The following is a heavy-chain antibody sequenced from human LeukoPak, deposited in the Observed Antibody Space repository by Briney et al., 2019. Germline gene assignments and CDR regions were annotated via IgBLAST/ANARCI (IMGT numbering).Heavy chain of an antibody. J-gene: IGHJ4*02. Sequence: GGSLRLSCAASGFGVSSNDMSGVRQAPGKGLEGVSLIYAGGGSGAYYADSVRGRFTGSRRDSKNTLDLEMNSLRVDDTAMYYCLRQGPGNPPRWGQGTLVTVSS. D-gene: IGHD1-14*01. CDR3: LRQGPGNPPR. CDR1: GFGVSSND. CDR2: IYAGGGSGA. V-gene: IGHV3-53*04.